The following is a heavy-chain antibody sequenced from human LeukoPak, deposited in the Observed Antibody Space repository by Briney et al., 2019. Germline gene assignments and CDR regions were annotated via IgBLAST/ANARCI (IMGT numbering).Heavy chain of an antibody. CDR3: AREGGNYYGDYDDY. CDR2: ISSSGSTI. V-gene: IGHV3-48*03. J-gene: IGHJ4*02. CDR1: GFTFSSYE. Sequence: PGGSLRLSCAASGFTFSSYEMNWVRQAPGKGLEWVSYISSSGSTIYYADSVKGRFTISRDNAKNSLYLQMNSLRAEDTAVYYCAREGGNYYGDYDDYWGRGTLVTVSS. D-gene: IGHD4-17*01.